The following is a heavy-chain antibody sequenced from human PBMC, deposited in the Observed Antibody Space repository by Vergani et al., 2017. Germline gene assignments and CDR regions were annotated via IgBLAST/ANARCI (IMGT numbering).Heavy chain of an antibody. CDR1: GFSLNTRGVS. Sequence: QITLKESGPTLVKPTQTLTLTCTFSGFSLNTRGVSVAWIRQPPGKALDCLSLIYWNDDQHYSPSLNYRVTITQDNSKNQVVLTMTNMDYVDTGTYYCVYRKTEGGTTGCFYPFYYYYYMDVWGKGTTVTVSS. D-gene: IGHD1-7*01. CDR2: IYWNDDQ. CDR3: VYRKTEGGTTGCFYPFYYYYYMDV. J-gene: IGHJ6*03. V-gene: IGHV2-5*04.